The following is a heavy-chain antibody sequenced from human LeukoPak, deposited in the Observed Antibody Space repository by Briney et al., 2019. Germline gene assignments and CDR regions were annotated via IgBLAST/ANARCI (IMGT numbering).Heavy chain of an antibody. V-gene: IGHV3-7*01. Sequence: GGSLRLSCVASGFSFSNYWMTWVRQVPGRGLEWVANIKRDGSDIHYVDSVKGRFTMSRDNAKNSLYLQMDNLRAEDTAVYYCASPIAVAGPYYFDYWGQGTLVTVSS. J-gene: IGHJ4*02. D-gene: IGHD6-19*01. CDR2: IKRDGSDI. CDR3: ASPIAVAGPYYFDY. CDR1: GFSFSNYW.